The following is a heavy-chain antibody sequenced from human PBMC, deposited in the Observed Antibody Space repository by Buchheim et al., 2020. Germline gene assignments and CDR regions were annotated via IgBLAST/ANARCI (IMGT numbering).Heavy chain of an antibody. CDR2: TKQDGSEA. CDR1: GFTLSDYW. Sequence: EVQLVESGGGLVQPGGSLRLSCAASGFTLSDYWMDWVRQAPGKGLEWVANTKQDGSEAYHVASVKGRFTVSRDNAKNLVSLQMNNLGAEDTAVYYCGGAVGSLSSLWGQGTL. CDR3: GGAVGSLSSL. J-gene: IGHJ4*02. D-gene: IGHD1-14*01. V-gene: IGHV3-7*01.